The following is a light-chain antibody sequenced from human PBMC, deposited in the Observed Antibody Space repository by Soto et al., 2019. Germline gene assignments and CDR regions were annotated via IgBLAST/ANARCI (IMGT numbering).Light chain of an antibody. CDR1: QGIRDE. Sequence: AIQMTQSPSSLSASVGDRVTITCRASQGIRDELGWYQQKAGKAPNLLISAASRLQSGVPSRFSGSGSGTEFTLTISSLQPDDVATYFCQQSYTTPLTFGGGTKVDIK. J-gene: IGKJ4*01. CDR2: AAS. V-gene: IGKV1-6*01. CDR3: QQSYTTPLT.